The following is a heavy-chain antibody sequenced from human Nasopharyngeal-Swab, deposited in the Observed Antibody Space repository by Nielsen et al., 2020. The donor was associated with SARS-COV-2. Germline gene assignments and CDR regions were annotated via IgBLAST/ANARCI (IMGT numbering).Heavy chain of an antibody. V-gene: IGHV4-39*01. CDR3: AILVDTLPLDV. CDR2: IYYTGIT. Sequence: SETLSLTYTISGGSIRNSNYYWGWIRQPPGKGLEWIGSIYYTGITYSNPSLKSRVTISEDTSKNQFSLKLSSVTAADMAVYYCAILVDTLPLDVWGQGTTVTVSS. J-gene: IGHJ6*02. CDR1: GGSIRNSNYY. D-gene: IGHD5-18*01.